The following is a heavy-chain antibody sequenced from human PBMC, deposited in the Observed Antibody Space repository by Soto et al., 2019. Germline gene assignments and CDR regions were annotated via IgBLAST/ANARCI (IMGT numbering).Heavy chain of an antibody. Sequence: QVQLVESGGGVVQPGKSLRLSCAASGFTFSTCAMHWVRQAPGKGLEWLAVISYDGTNEYYADAVKGRFTISRDNSKNTLYLQMNSLRAEDRAVYYCARQLYSSGWQNPPKTYYGMDVWGQGTTVTVSS. J-gene: IGHJ6*02. V-gene: IGHV3-30-3*01. CDR3: ARQLYSSGWQNPPKTYYGMDV. CDR2: ISYDGTNE. D-gene: IGHD6-19*01. CDR1: GFTFSTCA.